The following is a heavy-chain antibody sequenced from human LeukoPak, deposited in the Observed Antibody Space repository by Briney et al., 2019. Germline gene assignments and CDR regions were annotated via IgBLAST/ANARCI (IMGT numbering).Heavy chain of an antibody. J-gene: IGHJ4*02. Sequence: GRSLRLSCAASGFTFDEYVMHWVRQAPGKGLEWVSGITWNSDTIAYADSVKGRFTISRDNAKNSLYLQMNSLRAEDTAVYYCASPSARDYGDYRGYFDYWGQGTLVTVSS. V-gene: IGHV3-9*01. CDR3: ASPSARDYGDYRGYFDY. CDR1: GFTFDEYV. CDR2: ITWNSDTI. D-gene: IGHD4-17*01.